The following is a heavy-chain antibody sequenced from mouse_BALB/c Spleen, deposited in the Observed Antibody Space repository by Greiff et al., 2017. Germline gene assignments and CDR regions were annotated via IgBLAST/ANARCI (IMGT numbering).Heavy chain of an antibody. J-gene: IGHJ3*01. V-gene: IGHV1S81*02. CDR2: INPSNGRT. CDR3: ARGLRFAY. D-gene: IGHD2-13*01. CDR1: GYTFTSYW. Sequence: QVQLQQPGSVLVRPGASVKLSCKASGYTFTSYWMHWVKQRPGQGLEWIGEINPSNGRTNYNEKFKSKATLTVDKSSSTAYMQLSSLTSEDSAVYYCARGLRFAYWGQGTLVTVSA.